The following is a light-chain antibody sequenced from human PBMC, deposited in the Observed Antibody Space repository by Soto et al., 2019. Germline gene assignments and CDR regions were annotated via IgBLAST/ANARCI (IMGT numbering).Light chain of an antibody. CDR2: DAS. Sequence: DIQLTQSPSTLSASVGDRVSITCRASQRVNTCLAWYQQKPGKAPTLLIYDASSLQSGVPSRFSGSGSGTEFTLTISSLQPDDFATYYCQQYQIDWTFGQGTKADIK. J-gene: IGKJ1*01. CDR3: QQYQIDWT. V-gene: IGKV1-5*01. CDR1: QRVNTC.